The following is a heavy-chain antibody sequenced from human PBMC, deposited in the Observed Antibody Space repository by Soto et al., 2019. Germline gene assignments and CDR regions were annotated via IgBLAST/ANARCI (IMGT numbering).Heavy chain of an antibody. CDR1: GFTFSSYG. V-gene: IGHV3-33*01. CDR3: ARASRKAAAGNNKQYYCYYYGMDV. Sequence: GGSLRLSCAASGFTFSSYGMHWVRQAPGKGLEWVAVIWYDGSNKYYADSVKGRFTISRDNSKNTLYLQMNSLRAEDTAVYYCARASRKAAAGNNKQYYCYYYGMDVWGQGTTVTVSS. D-gene: IGHD6-13*01. CDR2: IWYDGSNK. J-gene: IGHJ6*02.